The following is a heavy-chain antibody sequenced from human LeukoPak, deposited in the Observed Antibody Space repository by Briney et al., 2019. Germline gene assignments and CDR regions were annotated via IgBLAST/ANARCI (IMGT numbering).Heavy chain of an antibody. Sequence: GESLKISCKGSGYTFATYWIAWVRQMPGKGLEWMGIIYPYDSDTRYSPSFQGQVTISADKSITTSYLQWSSLKASDTAMYYCAGQTMSHTWFFDLWGRGTLVTVSS. CDR3: AGQTMSHTWFFDL. D-gene: IGHD5/OR15-5a*01. CDR2: IYPYDSDT. CDR1: GYTFATYW. J-gene: IGHJ2*01. V-gene: IGHV5-51*01.